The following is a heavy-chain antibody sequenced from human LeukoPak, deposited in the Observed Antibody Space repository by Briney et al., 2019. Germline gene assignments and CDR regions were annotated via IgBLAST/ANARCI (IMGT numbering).Heavy chain of an antibody. CDR3: AREGEYYAESGNLIDAADV. J-gene: IGHJ3*01. CDR1: GYTFTSYG. D-gene: IGHD3-10*01. V-gene: IGHV1-18*01. CDR2: ISAYNGNT. Sequence: EASVKVSCKASGYTFTSYGISWVRQAPGQGLEWMGWISAYNGNTNYAQKLQGRVTMTTDTSTNTAYMEMSSLTSEDTAMYYCAREGEYYAESGNLIDAADVWGQGTMVIVSA.